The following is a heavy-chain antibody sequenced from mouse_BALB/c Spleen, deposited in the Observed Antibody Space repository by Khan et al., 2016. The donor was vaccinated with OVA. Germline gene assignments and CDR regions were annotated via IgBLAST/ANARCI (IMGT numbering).Heavy chain of an antibody. CDR1: GYTFTSYY. Sequence: QVQLQQSGAELVKPGASVRLSCKASGYTFTSYYLYWVKQRPGQGLEWIGDINPSNGGTNFNEKFKSKATLTVDKSSSTAYIQLKSLTSEYSAVYYCTRSGYGSFAYWGQGTLVTVSA. J-gene: IGHJ3*01. CDR2: INPSNGGT. CDR3: TRSGYGSFAY. D-gene: IGHD2-2*01. V-gene: IGHV1S81*02.